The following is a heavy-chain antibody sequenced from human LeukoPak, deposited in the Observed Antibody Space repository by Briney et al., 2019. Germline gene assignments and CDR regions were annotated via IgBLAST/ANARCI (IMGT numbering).Heavy chain of an antibody. Sequence: GGSLRLSCSASGFIFSSYAMHWVRQAPGKGLEYVSGISFNGGNTYFADSVKGRFTISRDNSKNTLWLQMTSLRPEDTAVYYCARISVGWYPYYFDYWGQGTLVTVSS. D-gene: IGHD6-19*01. CDR2: ISFNGGNT. CDR3: ARISVGWYPYYFDY. CDR1: GFIFSSYA. J-gene: IGHJ4*02. V-gene: IGHV3-64D*06.